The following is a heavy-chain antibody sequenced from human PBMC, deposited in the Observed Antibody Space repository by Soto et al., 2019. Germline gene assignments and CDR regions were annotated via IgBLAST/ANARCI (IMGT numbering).Heavy chain of an antibody. J-gene: IGHJ4*02. V-gene: IGHV4-59*01. CDR3: ARMTATGDLTFDY. D-gene: IGHD6-13*01. CDR2: IDYSGRT. CDR1: GGSISSYY. Sequence: TLSLTCTVSGGSISSYYWSWVRQPPGKGLEWIGHIDYSGRTNYNPSLKSRVTISLGTSKNQFFLRLNSVTAANTAVYYCARMTATGDLTFDYWGQGTLVTVSS.